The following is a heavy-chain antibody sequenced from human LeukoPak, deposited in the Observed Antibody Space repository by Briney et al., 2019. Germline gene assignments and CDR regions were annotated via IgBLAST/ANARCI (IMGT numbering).Heavy chain of an antibody. J-gene: IGHJ6*02. V-gene: IGHV3-30*18. CDR3: AKDLYYYDSSGYRSPYHYYYGMDV. D-gene: IGHD3-22*01. Sequence: GGSLRLSCAASGFTFSSYGMHWVRQAPGKGLEWVAVISYDGSNKYYADSVKGRFTISRDNSKNTLYLQMNSLRAEDTAVYYCAKDLYYYDSSGYRSPYHYYYGMDVWGQGTTATVSS. CDR1: GFTFSSYG. CDR2: ISYDGSNK.